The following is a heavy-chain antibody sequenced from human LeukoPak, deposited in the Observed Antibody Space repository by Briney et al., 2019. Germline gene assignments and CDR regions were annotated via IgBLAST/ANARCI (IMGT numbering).Heavy chain of an antibody. CDR2: INHSGST. J-gene: IGHJ6*04. Sequence: SETLSLTCTVSRGSVSGSTYYWSWVRQPPGKGLEWIGEINHSGSTNYNPSLKSRVTISVDTSKNQFSLKLSSVTAADTAVYYCASITSGYSSSWFKVGMDVWGKGTTVTVSS. V-gene: IGHV4-34*01. CDR1: RGSVSGSTYY. CDR3: ASITSGYSSSWFKVGMDV. D-gene: IGHD6-13*01.